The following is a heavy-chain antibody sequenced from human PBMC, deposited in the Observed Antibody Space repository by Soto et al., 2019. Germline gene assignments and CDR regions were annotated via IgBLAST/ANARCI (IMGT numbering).Heavy chain of an antibody. CDR1: GGSISSSSYY. CDR2: IYYSGST. V-gene: IGHV4-39*01. CDR3: ARHSGSYYGFFDY. D-gene: IGHD1-26*01. Sequence: QLQLQESGPGLVKPSETLSLTCTVSGGSISSSSYYWGWIRQPPGKGLEWIGSIYYSGSTYYNPSLKRRFTISVDTSKNQFPLKLSSVTAADTAVYYCARHSGSYYGFFDYWGQGTLVTVSS. J-gene: IGHJ4*02.